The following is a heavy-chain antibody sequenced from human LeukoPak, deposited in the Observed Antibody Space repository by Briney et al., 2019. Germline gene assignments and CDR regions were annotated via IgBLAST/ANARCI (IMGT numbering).Heavy chain of an antibody. CDR1: GGSISSDNYY. Sequence: SETLSLTCTVSGGSISSDNYYWSWIRQPAGKGLEWIGRIYASGSINYNPSLKSRLTISVDTSKNQFSLKLSSVTAADTAVYYCARGDYGEYYFDYWGQGTLVTVSS. D-gene: IGHD4-17*01. J-gene: IGHJ4*02. CDR2: IYASGSI. CDR3: ARGDYGEYYFDY. V-gene: IGHV4-61*02.